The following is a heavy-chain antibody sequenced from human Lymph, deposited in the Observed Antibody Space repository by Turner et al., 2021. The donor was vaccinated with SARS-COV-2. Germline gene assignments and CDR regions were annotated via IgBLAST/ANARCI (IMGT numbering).Heavy chain of an antibody. J-gene: IGHJ2*01. CDR1: GGSFSGYY. D-gene: IGHD7-27*01. CDR3: ARVWVRWWYFDL. Sequence: QVQLQQWVAGLWKPSETLSLTCAVYGGSFSGYYWSWILQPPGKGLEWIGEINHTGSTNYNPSLKSRVTISVDTSKNQFSLKLSSVTAADTAVYYCARVWVRWWYFDLWGRGTLVTVSS. CDR2: INHTGST. V-gene: IGHV4-34*01.